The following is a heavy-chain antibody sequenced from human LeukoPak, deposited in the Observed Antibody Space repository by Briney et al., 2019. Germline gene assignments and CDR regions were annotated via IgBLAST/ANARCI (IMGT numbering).Heavy chain of an antibody. V-gene: IGHV4-39*02. D-gene: IGHD5-12*01. Sequence: PSETLSLTCTVPGGSIGSSGYYWGWIRQPPGKGLEWIGNVYYSGSSNYSPSLKSRVTISVDTSNNHFSLKLSSVTAADTAVYYCKRRREGSGYRDYWGQGTLVTVSS. CDR2: VYYSGSS. J-gene: IGHJ4*02. CDR1: GGSIGSSGYY. CDR3: KRRREGSGYRDY.